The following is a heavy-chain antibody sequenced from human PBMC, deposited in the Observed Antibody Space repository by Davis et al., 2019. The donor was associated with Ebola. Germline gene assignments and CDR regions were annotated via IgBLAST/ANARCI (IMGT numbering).Heavy chain of an antibody. CDR1: GFTFSDYY. Sequence: GESLKISCAASGFTFSDYYMSWIRQAPGKGLEWVANIKQDGSEKYYVDSVKGRFTISRDNAKNSLYLQMNSLRAEDTAVYFCAKDHRFIVAAVTGLDYWGQGTLVTVSS. V-gene: IGHV3-7*01. D-gene: IGHD5-12*01. CDR3: AKDHRFIVAAVTGLDY. J-gene: IGHJ4*02. CDR2: IKQDGSEK.